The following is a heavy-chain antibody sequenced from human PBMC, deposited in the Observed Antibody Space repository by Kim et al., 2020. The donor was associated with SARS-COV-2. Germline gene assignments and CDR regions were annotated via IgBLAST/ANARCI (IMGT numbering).Heavy chain of an antibody. V-gene: IGHV4-31*03. Sequence: SETLSLTCTVSGGSISSGGYYWSWIRQHPGKGLEWIGYIYYSGSTYYNPSLKSRVTISVDTSKNQFSLKLSSVTAADTAVYYCASTYYYGSGSYFSGHDYWGQGTLVTVSS. CDR3: ASTYYYGSGSYFSGHDY. D-gene: IGHD3-10*01. CDR2: IYYSGST. CDR1: GGSISSGGYY. J-gene: IGHJ4*02.